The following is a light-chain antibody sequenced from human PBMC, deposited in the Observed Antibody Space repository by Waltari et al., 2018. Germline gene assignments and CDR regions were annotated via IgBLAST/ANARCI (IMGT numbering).Light chain of an antibody. CDR1: TRDAGGYNY. CDR2: DVG. CDR3: TSYASSSTLV. Sequence: QSALTQHASVSGSPGQSITIACPGITRDAGGYNYVSWYQQHPGQAPKVMIYDVGYRPSGVSSRFSGSKSGNTASLTISGLQAEDEADYYCTSYASSSTLVFGGGTKLTVL. V-gene: IGLV2-14*03. J-gene: IGLJ2*01.